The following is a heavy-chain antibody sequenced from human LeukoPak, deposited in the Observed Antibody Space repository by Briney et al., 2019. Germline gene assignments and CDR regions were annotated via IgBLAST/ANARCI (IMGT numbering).Heavy chain of an antibody. D-gene: IGHD2-2*01. CDR1: GGSISSGSYY. J-gene: IGHJ6*03. Sequence: SETLSLTCTVSGGSISSGSYYWSWIRQPAGKGLEWIGRIYTSGSTNYNPSLKCRVTISVDTSKIQFSLKLSSVTAADTAVYYCARGPGYCSSTSCYYYYYYMDVWGKGTTVTVSS. V-gene: IGHV4-61*02. CDR2: IYTSGST. CDR3: ARGPGYCSSTSCYYYYYYMDV.